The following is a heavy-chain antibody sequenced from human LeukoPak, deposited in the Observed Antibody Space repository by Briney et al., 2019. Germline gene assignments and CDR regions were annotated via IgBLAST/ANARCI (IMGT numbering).Heavy chain of an antibody. CDR1: GFTFSSYA. CDR3: AREDRHYYGMDV. CDR2: ISYDGSNK. V-gene: IGHV3-30*04. J-gene: IGHJ6*04. Sequence: GGSLRLSCAASGFTFSSYAMHWVRQAPGKGLEWVAVISYDGSNKYYADSVKGRFTISRDNSKNTLYLQMNSLRAEDTAVYYCAREDRHYYGMDVWGKGTTVTVSS.